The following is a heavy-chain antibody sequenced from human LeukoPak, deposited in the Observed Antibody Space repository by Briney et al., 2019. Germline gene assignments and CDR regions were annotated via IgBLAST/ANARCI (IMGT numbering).Heavy chain of an antibody. Sequence: PGGSRRLSCAASGFTFSNYWMNWVRQAPGEGLVWVSRISSDGSSTTYADSVKGRFTISRDNAKNTLYLQMHSLRAEDTAVYYCGRGFALVPAGIPDYWGQGTLVTVSS. D-gene: IGHD2-2*01. CDR2: ISSDGSST. V-gene: IGHV3-74*01. CDR1: GFTFSNYW. J-gene: IGHJ4*02. CDR3: GRGFALVPAGIPDY.